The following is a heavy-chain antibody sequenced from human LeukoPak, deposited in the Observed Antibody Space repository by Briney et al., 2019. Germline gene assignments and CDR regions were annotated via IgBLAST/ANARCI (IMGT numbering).Heavy chain of an antibody. CDR2: ISWNSGSI. D-gene: IGHD6-6*01. V-gene: IGHV3-9*03. J-gene: IGHJ4*02. CDR3: AKGGGSSIAAPEDY. Sequence: GRSLRLSCAASGFTFDDYAMHWVRQAPGKGLEWVSGISWNSGSIGYADSVKGRFTISRDNAKNSLYLQMNSLRAEDMALYYCAKGGGSSIAAPEDYWGQGTLVTVSS. CDR1: GFTFDDYA.